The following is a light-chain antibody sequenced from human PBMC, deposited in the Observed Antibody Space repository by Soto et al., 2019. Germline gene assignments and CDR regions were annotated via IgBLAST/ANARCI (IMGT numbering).Light chain of an antibody. Sequence: QSALTQPRSVSGSPGQSVTISCTGSSSDVGSYDYVSWYQQQPGKAPKLMIFDVAKRPSGVPDRFSGSKSGNTASLTISGLQAEDEADYRCCSYAASNTYVVFGEGTKLTVL. CDR2: DVA. J-gene: IGLJ2*01. CDR3: CSYAASNTYVV. V-gene: IGLV2-11*01. CDR1: SSDVGSYDY.